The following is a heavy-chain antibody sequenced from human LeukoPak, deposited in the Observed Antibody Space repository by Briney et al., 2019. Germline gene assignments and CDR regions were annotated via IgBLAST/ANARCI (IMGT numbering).Heavy chain of an antibody. D-gene: IGHD2-21*02. Sequence: ASVKVSCKVSGYTLTELSMHWVRQAPGQGLEWMEWISAYNGNTNYAQKLQGRVTMTTDTSTSTAYMELRSLRSDDTAVYYCARDRVVVTANSFDYWGQGTLVTVSS. CDR1: GYTLTELS. CDR2: ISAYNGNT. V-gene: IGHV1-18*01. J-gene: IGHJ4*02. CDR3: ARDRVVVTANSFDY.